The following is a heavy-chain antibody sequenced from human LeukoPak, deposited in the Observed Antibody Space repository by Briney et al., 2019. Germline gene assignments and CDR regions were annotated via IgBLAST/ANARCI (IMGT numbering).Heavy chain of an antibody. J-gene: IGHJ5*02. CDR3: ARARTQYSDGSGLNWFDP. Sequence: SQTLSLTWTVSGDSFSSGGYSWIRQLPGMGLEWIGYVFSSGKTYYKTSLKSRVTISLDMSKNQFSLRLSSVTAADTAVYYCARARTQYSDGSGLNWFDPWGQGTLVTVSS. D-gene: IGHD3-22*01. CDR2: VFSSGKT. V-gene: IGHV4-31*02. CDR1: GDSFSSGGY.